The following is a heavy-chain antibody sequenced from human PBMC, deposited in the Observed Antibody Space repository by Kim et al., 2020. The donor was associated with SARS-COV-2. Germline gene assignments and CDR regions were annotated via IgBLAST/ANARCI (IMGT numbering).Heavy chain of an antibody. CDR2: IKQDGSEK. CDR3: AGGGVAFLLWFGEIHLDY. J-gene: IGHJ4*02. Sequence: GGSLRLSCAASGFTFSTYWMSWVRQAPGKGLEWVANIKQDGSEKYYADSVRGRFTISRDNAKNSLYLQMNSLRAEDTAVYYCAGGGVAFLLWFGEIHLDYWGQGTLVTVSS. V-gene: IGHV3-7*03. D-gene: IGHD3-10*01. CDR1: GFTFSTYW.